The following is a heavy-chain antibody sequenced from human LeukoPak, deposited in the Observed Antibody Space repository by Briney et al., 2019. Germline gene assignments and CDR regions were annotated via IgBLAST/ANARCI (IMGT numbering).Heavy chain of an antibody. CDR1: GIKFSSYA. CDR3: ANLAYCGGDCYY. D-gene: IGHD2-21*02. Sequence: GGSLRLSCEASGIKFSSYAMNWVRQAPGKGLEWVSAISGSGGSTYYADSVKGRFTISRDNSKNTLYLQMNSLRAEDTAVYYCANLAYCGGDCYYWGQGTLVTVSS. CDR2: ISGSGGST. V-gene: IGHV3-23*01. J-gene: IGHJ4*02.